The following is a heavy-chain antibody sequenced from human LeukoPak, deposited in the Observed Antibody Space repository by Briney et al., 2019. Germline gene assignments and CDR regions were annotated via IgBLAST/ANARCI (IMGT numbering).Heavy chain of an antibody. CDR1: GFTSSRYW. J-gene: IGHJ4*02. Sequence: PGGSLRLSCAASGFTSSRYWMSWVRQAPGKGLEWISYISESSDTIYYADSVKGRFTISRDNAKNSLYLQMNSLRAEDTALYYCARRFDYWGQGTLVTVSS. CDR3: ARRFDY. V-gene: IGHV3-48*01. CDR2: ISESSDTI.